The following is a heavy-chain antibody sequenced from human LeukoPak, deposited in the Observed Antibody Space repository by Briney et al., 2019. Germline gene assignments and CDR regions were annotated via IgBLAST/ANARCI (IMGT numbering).Heavy chain of an antibody. CDR2: IRYDGSGK. V-gene: IGHV3-30*02. D-gene: IGHD3-22*01. CDR1: GFTFSSYG. Sequence: GSLRLSCAASGFTFSSYGMHWVRQAPGKGLEWVAFIRYDGSGKYYADSVKGRFTISRDNSRNTLYLQMNSLRAEDTAVYYCAKGGYSYDSSGHNYFDYWGQGTLVTVSS. J-gene: IGHJ4*02. CDR3: AKGGYSYDSSGHNYFDY.